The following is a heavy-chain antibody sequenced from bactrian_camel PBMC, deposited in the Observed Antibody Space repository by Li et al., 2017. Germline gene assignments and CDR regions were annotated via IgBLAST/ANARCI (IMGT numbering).Heavy chain of an antibody. V-gene: IGHV3S53*01. CDR2: IDSTGST. Sequence: HVQLVESGGGSVQAGGSLSLSCEVHGTTKYCMAWFRQSPGKEREGVGAIDSTGSTTYADSVKGRFTISKDNAKNTLYLQMNSLKPEDTAMYYCAAFPLFWLGGRCAIASMRTAGLEHQGVGHWGRGTQVTVS. J-gene: IGHJ6*01. D-gene: IGHD5*01. CDR1: GTTKYC. CDR3: AAFPLFWLGGRCAIASMRTAGLEHQGVGH.